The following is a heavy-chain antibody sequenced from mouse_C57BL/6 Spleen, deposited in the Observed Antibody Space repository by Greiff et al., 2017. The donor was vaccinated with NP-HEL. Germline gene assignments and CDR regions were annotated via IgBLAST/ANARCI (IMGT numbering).Heavy chain of an antibody. D-gene: IGHD3-3*01. CDR2: ISDGGSYT. CDR1: GFTFSSYA. V-gene: IGHV5-4*01. Sequence: EVNVVESGGGLVKPGGSLKLSCAASGFTFSSYAMSWVRQTPEKRLEWVATISDGGSYTYYPDNVKGRFTISRDNAKNNLYLQMSHLKSEDTAMYYCAREGTDAYWGQGTLVTVSA. CDR3: AREGTDAY. J-gene: IGHJ3*01.